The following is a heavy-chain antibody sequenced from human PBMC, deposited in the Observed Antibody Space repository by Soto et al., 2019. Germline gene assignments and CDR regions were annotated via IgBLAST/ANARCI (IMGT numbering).Heavy chain of an antibody. CDR2: ISWNSGSI. J-gene: IGHJ4*02. CDR1: GFTFDDYA. CDR3: AKDIAPVYYYGSGRAFDY. D-gene: IGHD3-10*01. V-gene: IGHV3-9*01. Sequence: GGSLRLSCAASGFTFDDYAMHWVRQAPGKGLEWVSGISWNSGSIGYADSVKGRFTISRDNAKNSLYLQMNSLRAEDTALYYCAKDIAPVYYYGSGRAFDYWGQGTLVTVSS.